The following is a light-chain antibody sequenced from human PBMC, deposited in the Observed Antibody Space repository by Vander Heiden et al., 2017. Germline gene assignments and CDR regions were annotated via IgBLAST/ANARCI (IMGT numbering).Light chain of an antibody. Sequence: IQMTQSPSSLSASVGDRVTITCRASQSISSYLNWYQQKPGKAPKLLIYAASSLQSGVPSRFSGSGSGTDFTLTISRLQPEDFATYYCQQSYSTPVTFGGGTKVEIK. CDR1: QSISSY. V-gene: IGKV1-39*01. J-gene: IGKJ4*01. CDR2: AAS. CDR3: QQSYSTPVT.